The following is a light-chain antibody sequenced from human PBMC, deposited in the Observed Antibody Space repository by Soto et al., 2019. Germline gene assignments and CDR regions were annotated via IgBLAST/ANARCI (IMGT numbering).Light chain of an antibody. V-gene: IGKV3-11*01. Sequence: EIVLTQSPATLSLSPGERATLSCRASQSVSSYLAWYQQKPGQAPRLLIYDASNRATGIPARFSGSGPGTDFTLTSSSLEPEDFAVYYCQQRSNWPTWTFGQGTKVEIK. CDR3: QQRSNWPTWT. CDR1: QSVSSY. J-gene: IGKJ1*01. CDR2: DAS.